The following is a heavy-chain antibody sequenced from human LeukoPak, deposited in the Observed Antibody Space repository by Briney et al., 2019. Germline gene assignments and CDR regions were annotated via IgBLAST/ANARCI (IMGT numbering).Heavy chain of an antibody. D-gene: IGHD6-6*01. Sequence: GGSLTLSCAASGLTFDDYAMHWVRQAPGKGLEWVSCISWNSGRIGYADSVKGRFTISRDSAKNSLYLLMNSLRAEDTALYYCAKDISYSSSSGVFDYWGQGTLVTVSS. CDR3: AKDISYSSSSGVFDY. J-gene: IGHJ4*02. CDR2: ISWNSGRI. V-gene: IGHV3-9*01. CDR1: GLTFDDYA.